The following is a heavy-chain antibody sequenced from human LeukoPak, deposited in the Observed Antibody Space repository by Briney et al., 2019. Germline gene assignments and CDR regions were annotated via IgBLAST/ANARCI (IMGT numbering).Heavy chain of an antibody. CDR2: IYTSGST. CDR1: GGSISSGSYF. J-gene: IGHJ3*02. Sequence: SETLSPTCTVSGGSISSGSYFWNWIRQPAGKGLEWIGRIYTSGSTDYNPSLKSRVTISLDTSKNQFSLKLSSVTAADTAVYYCARGGYYDSSGSRDAFDIWGQGTMVTVSS. D-gene: IGHD3-22*01. CDR3: ARGGYYDSSGSRDAFDI. V-gene: IGHV4-61*02.